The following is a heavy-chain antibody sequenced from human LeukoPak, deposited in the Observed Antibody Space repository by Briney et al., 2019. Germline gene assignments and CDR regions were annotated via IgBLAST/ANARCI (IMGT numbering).Heavy chain of an antibody. Sequence: SETLSLTCAVYGGSFSGYYWSWIRQPPGKGLEWIGEINHSGSTNYNPSLKSRVTISVDTSKNQFSLKLSSVTAADTAVYYCASKPAYYDYVWGRYRYTPLHYWGQGTLVTVSS. CDR2: INHSGST. J-gene: IGHJ4*02. D-gene: IGHD3-16*02. CDR3: ASKPAYYDYVWGRYRYTPLHY. CDR1: GGSFSGYY. V-gene: IGHV4-34*01.